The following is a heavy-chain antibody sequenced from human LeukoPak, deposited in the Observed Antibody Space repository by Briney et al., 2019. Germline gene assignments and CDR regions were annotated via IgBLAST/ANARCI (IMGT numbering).Heavy chain of an antibody. D-gene: IGHD6-13*01. Sequence: ASVKVSCKVSGYTLTELSMHWVRQAPGKGLEWMGGFDPEDGVTIYAQKFQGRVTMTEDTSTDTAYMELSSLRSEDTAVYYCATARWQQLLFDYWGQGTLVTVSS. CDR3: ATARWQQLLFDY. V-gene: IGHV1-24*01. J-gene: IGHJ4*02. CDR1: GYTLTELS. CDR2: FDPEDGVT.